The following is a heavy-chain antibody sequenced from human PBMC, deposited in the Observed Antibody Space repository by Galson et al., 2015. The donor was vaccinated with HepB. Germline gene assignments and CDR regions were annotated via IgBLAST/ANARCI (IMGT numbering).Heavy chain of an antibody. V-gene: IGHV3-48*02. Sequence: SLRLSCAASGFTFSSYSMNWVRQAPGKGLEWVSYISSSSSTIYYADSVKGRFTISRDNAKNSLYLQMNSLRDEDTAVYYCARDVTIFGVVISRKTYGMDVWGQGTTVTVSS. CDR3: ARDVTIFGVVISRKTYGMDV. D-gene: IGHD3-3*01. J-gene: IGHJ6*02. CDR1: GFTFSSYS. CDR2: ISSSSSTI.